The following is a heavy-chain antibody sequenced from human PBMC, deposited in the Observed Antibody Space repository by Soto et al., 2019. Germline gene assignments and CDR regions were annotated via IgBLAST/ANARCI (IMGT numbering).Heavy chain of an antibody. CDR3: AKDFGYNYGYDAFDI. V-gene: IGHV3-23*01. Sequence: EVQLLESGGGSVQPGGSLRLSCAASGFTFSSYAMSWVRQAPGKGLESVSGVSGSGGSTYCVDSVKGRFTISRDNSKNTLYLQMNSLRAEDTAVYYCAKDFGYNYGYDAFDIWGQGTMVTVSS. D-gene: IGHD5-18*01. CDR1: GFTFSSYA. CDR2: VSGSGGST. J-gene: IGHJ3*02.